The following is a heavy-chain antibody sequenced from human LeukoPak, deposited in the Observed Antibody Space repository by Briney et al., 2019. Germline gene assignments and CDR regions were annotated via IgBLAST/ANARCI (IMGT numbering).Heavy chain of an antibody. CDR1: GGSISSGGYY. J-gene: IGHJ4*02. V-gene: IGHV4-31*03. Sequence: SSETLSLTCTVSGGSISSGGYYWSWIRQHPGKGLEWIGYIYYSGSTYCNPSLKSRVTISVDTSKNQFSLKLSSVTAADTAVYYCAGGGRYCRGGSCYPGSNHFDYWGQGTLVTVSS. D-gene: IGHD2-15*01. CDR2: IYYSGST. CDR3: AGGGRYCRGGSCYPGSNHFDY.